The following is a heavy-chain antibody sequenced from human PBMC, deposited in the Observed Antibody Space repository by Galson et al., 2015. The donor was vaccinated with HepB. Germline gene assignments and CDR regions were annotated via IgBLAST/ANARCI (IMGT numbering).Heavy chain of an antibody. J-gene: IGHJ6*03. V-gene: IGHV5-51*01. CDR2: IYPGDSDT. CDR3: ARIPVVVPAAIHPRQDYYYYMDV. CDR1: GYSFTSYW. Sequence: QSGAEVKKPGESLKISCKGSGYSFTSYWIGWVRQMPGKGLEWMGIIYPGDSDTRYSPSFQGQVTISADKSISTAYLQWSSLKASDTAMYYCARIPVVVPAAIHPRQDYYYYMDVWGKGTTVTVSS. D-gene: IGHD2-2*01.